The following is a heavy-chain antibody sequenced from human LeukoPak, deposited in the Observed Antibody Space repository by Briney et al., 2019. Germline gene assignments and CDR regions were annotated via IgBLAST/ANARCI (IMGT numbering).Heavy chain of an antibody. CDR1: GFTFSSYA. Sequence: PGESLRLSCAASGFTFSSYAMSWVRQAPGKGLEWVSAISGSGGSTYYADSVKGRFTISRDNSKNTLYLQMNSLRAEDTAVYYCATGEDYQYYFDYWGQGTLVTVSS. J-gene: IGHJ4*02. CDR2: ISGSGGST. CDR3: ATGEDYQYYFDY. D-gene: IGHD3-10*01. V-gene: IGHV3-23*01.